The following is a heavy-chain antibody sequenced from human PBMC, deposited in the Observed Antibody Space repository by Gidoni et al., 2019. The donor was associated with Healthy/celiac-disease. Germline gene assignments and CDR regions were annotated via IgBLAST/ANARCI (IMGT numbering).Heavy chain of an antibody. CDR2: INHSGST. CDR1: GGSFSGYY. Sequence: QLQLQQWGAGLLKPSETLSPTCAVYGGSFSGYYWIWTRHPPGKGLEWIGEINHSGSTNYNPSLKSRVTISVDTSKNQFSLKLSSVTAADTAVYYCARGLSKAVADPYYFDYWGQGTLVTVSS. J-gene: IGHJ4*02. V-gene: IGHV4-34*01. D-gene: IGHD6-19*01. CDR3: ARGLSKAVADPYYFDY.